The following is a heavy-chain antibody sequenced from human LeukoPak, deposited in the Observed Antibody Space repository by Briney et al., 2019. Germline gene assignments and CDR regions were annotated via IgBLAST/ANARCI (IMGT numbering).Heavy chain of an antibody. Sequence: GGSLRLSCAASGFTFSSNGMSWVRQAPGKGLEWVSGISAPGGSTYYADSVKGRFTISRDNAKNSLYLQMNSLRAEDTAVYYCARAIRAAVVTAWDYWGQGTLVTVSS. J-gene: IGHJ4*02. CDR1: GFTFSSNG. V-gene: IGHV3-23*01. CDR2: ISAPGGST. CDR3: ARAIRAAVVTAWDY. D-gene: IGHD2-21*02.